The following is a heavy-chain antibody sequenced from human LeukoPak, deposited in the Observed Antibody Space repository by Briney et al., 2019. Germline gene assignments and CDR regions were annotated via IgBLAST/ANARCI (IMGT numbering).Heavy chain of an antibody. Sequence: PGGPLTLSCAASGFTYKNHWMMWLPQPPGKGLEWWANINQVGGEVYYVGSVEGRLTVSRDKGDNSLFLQMSGLRAEDTGVFYCARARAATYNVFADYGGEGTLVTVS. CDR1: GFTYKNHW. CDR3: ARARAATYNVFADY. D-gene: IGHD3-3*01. J-gene: IGHJ4*02. V-gene: IGHV3-7*01. CDR2: INQVGGEV.